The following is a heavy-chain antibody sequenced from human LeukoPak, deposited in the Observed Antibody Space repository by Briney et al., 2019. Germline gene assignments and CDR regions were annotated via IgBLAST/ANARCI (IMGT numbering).Heavy chain of an antibody. Sequence: GGSLRLSCAGSGITFSTYGMNWVRQAPGRGLEWVSYISLSSSAIYYADSVKGRFTISRDNAKNSLFLQMNSLRAEDTAVYYCARGTHYFDYWGQGTLLTVSS. CDR2: ISLSSSAI. J-gene: IGHJ4*02. D-gene: IGHD1-1*01. CDR1: GITFSTYG. CDR3: ARGTHYFDY. V-gene: IGHV3-48*01.